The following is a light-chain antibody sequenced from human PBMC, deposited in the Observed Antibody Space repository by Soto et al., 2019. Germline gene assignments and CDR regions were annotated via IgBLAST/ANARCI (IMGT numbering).Light chain of an antibody. Sequence: EIVLTQSPATLSLSPGDRAPLSGRASQSVSSYLAWYQQKPGQAPRLLIYDASNRATGIPARFSGSGSGTDFTLTINRLEPEDFAVYYCQQYGYSRTFGQGTKVDIK. V-gene: IGKV3-11*01. CDR2: DAS. J-gene: IGKJ1*01. CDR1: QSVSSY. CDR3: QQYGYSRT.